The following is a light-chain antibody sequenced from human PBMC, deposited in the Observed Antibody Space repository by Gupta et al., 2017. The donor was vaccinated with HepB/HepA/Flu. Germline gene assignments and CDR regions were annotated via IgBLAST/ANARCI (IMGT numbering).Light chain of an antibody. V-gene: IGKV2-28*01. J-gene: IGKJ5*01. CDR1: QSLFHSNGNNY. Sequence: DTVMTQSPVSLSVTPGETASISCWSSQSLFHSNGNNYLDWYLQKPGQSPQLLIYLGSNRASGVPDRFSGSGSGTDFTLKISRVEAEDVGVYYCRQGLHTPITFGQGTLLEIK. CDR3: RQGLHTPIT. CDR2: LGS.